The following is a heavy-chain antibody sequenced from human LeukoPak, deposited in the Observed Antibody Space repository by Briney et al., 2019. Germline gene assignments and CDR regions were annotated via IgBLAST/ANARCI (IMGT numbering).Heavy chain of an antibody. D-gene: IGHD1-26*01. Sequence: PSETLSLTCAVYGGSFSGYYWSWIRQPPGKGLEWIGEINHSGSTNYNPSLKSRVTISVDTSKNQFSLKLSSVTAADTAVYYCARVLSGSYCDYWGQGTLVTVSS. CDR1: GGSFSGYY. V-gene: IGHV4-34*01. CDR2: INHSGST. CDR3: ARVLSGSYCDY. J-gene: IGHJ4*02.